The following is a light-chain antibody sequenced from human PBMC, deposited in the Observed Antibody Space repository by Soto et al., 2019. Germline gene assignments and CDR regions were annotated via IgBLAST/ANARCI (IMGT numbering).Light chain of an antibody. CDR3: TLQAGNNNTYV. CDR1: SSDVGGYNY. V-gene: IGLV2-8*01. J-gene: IGLJ1*01. CDR2: EVS. Sequence: QSGLTQPPAATESPGRSVTISCTGTSSDVGGYNYVSWYQHHPGKAPKLMVSEVSKRPSGVPDRFSGSKSGNTASLTVSGLQAEAEADYYCTLQAGNNNTYVFGTRAKVTVL.